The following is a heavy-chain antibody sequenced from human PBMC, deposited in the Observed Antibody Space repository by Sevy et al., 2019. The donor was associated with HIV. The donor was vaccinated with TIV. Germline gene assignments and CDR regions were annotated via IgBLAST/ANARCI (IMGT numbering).Heavy chain of an antibody. CDR2: ISYDGSNK. Sequence: GSLRLSCAASGFTFSSYGMHWVRQAPGKGLEWVAVISYDGSNKYYADSVKGRFTISRDNSKNTLYLQMNSLRAEDTAVYYCAKETYGDYDYYGMDVWGQGTTVTVSS. J-gene: IGHJ6*02. CDR3: AKETYGDYDYYGMDV. V-gene: IGHV3-30*18. D-gene: IGHD4-17*01. CDR1: GFTFSSYG.